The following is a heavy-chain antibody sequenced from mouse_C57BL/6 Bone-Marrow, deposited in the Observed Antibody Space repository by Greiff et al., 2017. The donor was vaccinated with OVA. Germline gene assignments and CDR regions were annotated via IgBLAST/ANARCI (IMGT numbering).Heavy chain of an antibody. Sequence: QVQLQQSGPELVKPGASVKISCKASGYAFSSSWMNWVKQRPGKGLEWIGRIYPGDGDTNYNGKFKGKATLTADKSSSTAYMQLSSLTSEYSAVYVCARHEDGYYASYFDYWGQGTTLTVSS. J-gene: IGHJ2*01. CDR1: GYAFSSSW. CDR3: ARHEDGYYASYFDY. CDR2: IYPGDGDT. D-gene: IGHD2-3*01. V-gene: IGHV1-82*01.